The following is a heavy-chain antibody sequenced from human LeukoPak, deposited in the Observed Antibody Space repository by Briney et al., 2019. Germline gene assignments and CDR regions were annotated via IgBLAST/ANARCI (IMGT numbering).Heavy chain of an antibody. CDR3: AREGYGDYDPEPSDY. D-gene: IGHD4-17*01. CDR1: GGSISTYY. Sequence: PSETLSLTCTVSGGSISTYYGNWIRQAPGKGLEWIGYIYYSGSTNYNPSLKSRVTMSVDTSRNQFSLKLSSVTAADTAVYYCAREGYGDYDPEPSDYWGQGTLVTVSS. V-gene: IGHV4-59*01. J-gene: IGHJ4*02. CDR2: IYYSGST.